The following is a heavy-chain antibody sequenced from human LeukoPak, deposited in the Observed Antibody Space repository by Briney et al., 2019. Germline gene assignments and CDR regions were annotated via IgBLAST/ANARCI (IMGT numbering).Heavy chain of an antibody. CDR3: ARQYYYDSSVFDI. D-gene: IGHD3-22*01. J-gene: IGHJ3*02. CDR2: IYPGDSDT. V-gene: IGHV5-51*01. CDR1: GYSFTSYW. Sequence: GESLKISCKGSGYSFTSYWNGWVRQMPGKGLEWMGIIYPGDSDTRYSPSFQGQVTISADKSISTAYLQWSSLKASDTAMYYCARQYYYDSSVFDIWGQGTMVTVSS.